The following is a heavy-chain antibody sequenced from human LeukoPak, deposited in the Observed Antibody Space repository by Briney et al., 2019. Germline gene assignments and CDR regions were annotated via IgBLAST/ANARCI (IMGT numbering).Heavy chain of an antibody. CDR2: ISGSGGST. V-gene: IGHV3-23*01. D-gene: IGHD3-9*01. Sequence: GGSLRLSCAASGFTFSSYAMSWVRQAPGKGLGWVSAISGSGGSTYYADSVKGRFTISRDNSKNTLYLQTNSLRAEDTAVYYCAKSDILTGYYTYYFDYWGQGTLVTVSS. CDR3: AKSDILTGYYTYYFDY. CDR1: GFTFSSYA. J-gene: IGHJ4*02.